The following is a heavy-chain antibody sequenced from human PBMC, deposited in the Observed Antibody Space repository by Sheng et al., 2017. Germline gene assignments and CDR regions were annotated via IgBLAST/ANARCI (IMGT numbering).Heavy chain of an antibody. J-gene: IGHJ4*02. CDR3: ASRGYYYSSSVLCDY. D-gene: IGHD3-22*01. V-gene: IGHV4-39*07. Sequence: QPQLRESGPGLVKPSETLALTCSVSGVSLRSGTYYWGWIRQSPGKGLQWIGSVYSSGSAYYNPSLRSRAIMSLDTSTNQFSLNMTSVTAADTAVYYCASRGYYYSSSVLCDYWGLGNAGHRLL. CDR2: VYSSGSA. CDR1: GVSLRSGTYY.